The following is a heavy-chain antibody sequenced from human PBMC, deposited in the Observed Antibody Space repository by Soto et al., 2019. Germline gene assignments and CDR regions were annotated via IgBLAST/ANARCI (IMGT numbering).Heavy chain of an antibody. CDR1: GFNFDNYW. CDR2: IKQDGSDK. D-gene: IGHD1-1*01. Sequence: VGSLRLSCAASGFNFDNYWMAWVRQAPGKGLEWVANIKQDGSDKNYVDSVKGRFTISRDNAKNSLYLQMNSLRAEDSAVYSCARDTTGILDYWGQGTLVTVSS. CDR3: ARDTTGILDY. V-gene: IGHV3-7*01. J-gene: IGHJ4*02.